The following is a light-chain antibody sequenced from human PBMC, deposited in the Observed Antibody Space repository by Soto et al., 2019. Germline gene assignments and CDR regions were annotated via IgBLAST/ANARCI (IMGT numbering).Light chain of an antibody. CDR3: QQFSSYPLT. CDR1: QSVSSSY. CDR2: GAS. J-gene: IGKJ4*01. V-gene: IGKV3-20*01. Sequence: EIVLTQSPGTLSLSPGERSTLSCMASQSVSSSYLAWYQQKPGQAPRLLIYGASSRATGIPDRFSGSGSGTDFTLTISRLEPEDFAVYYCQQFSSYPLTVGGGTKVDIK.